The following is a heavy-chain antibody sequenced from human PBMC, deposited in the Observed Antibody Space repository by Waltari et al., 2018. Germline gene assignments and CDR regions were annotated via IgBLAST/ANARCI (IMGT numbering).Heavy chain of an antibody. CDR2: IYHSGST. Sequence: QVQLQESGPGLVKPSETLSLTCPVSGYSISSGYYWGWIRQPPGKGLEWIGSIYHSGSTYYNPSLKSRVTISVDTSKNQFSLKLSSVTAADTAVYYCARDGACGSCYSDYWGQGTLVTVSS. CDR3: ARDGACGSCYSDY. J-gene: IGHJ4*02. V-gene: IGHV4-38-2*02. CDR1: GYSISSGYY. D-gene: IGHD2-15*01.